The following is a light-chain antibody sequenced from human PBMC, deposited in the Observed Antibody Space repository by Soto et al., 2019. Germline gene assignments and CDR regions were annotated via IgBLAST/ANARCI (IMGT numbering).Light chain of an antibody. J-gene: IGKJ5*01. CDR1: QSVSSN. CDR2: GAS. Sequence: EIVMTQSPATLSVSPGERATLSCRASQSVSSNLAWYQQKPGQAPRLLIYGASTRATTIPARFSGSGSGTEFALTISSLQSEGFAVYYCQQYNNWPPVTFRQGTRLEI. V-gene: IGKV3-15*01. CDR3: QQYNNWPPVT.